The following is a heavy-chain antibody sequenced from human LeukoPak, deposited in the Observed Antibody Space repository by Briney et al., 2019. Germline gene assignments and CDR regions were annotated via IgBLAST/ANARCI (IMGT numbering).Heavy chain of an antibody. J-gene: IGHJ6*03. CDR1: GYSISSGYY. D-gene: IGHD6-13*01. CDR2: IYYSGST. V-gene: IGHV4-61*01. Sequence: SETLSLTCTVSGYSISSGYYWGWIRQPPGKGLEWIGYIYYSGSTNYNPSLKSRVTISVDTSKNQFSLKLSSVTAADTAVYYCARQSWQQLQNYMDVWGKGTTVTVSS. CDR3: ARQSWQQLQNYMDV.